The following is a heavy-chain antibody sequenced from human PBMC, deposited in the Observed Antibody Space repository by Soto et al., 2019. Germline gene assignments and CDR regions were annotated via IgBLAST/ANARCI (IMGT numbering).Heavy chain of an antibody. D-gene: IGHD2-15*01. CDR3: ARGVDCSGGSCYLGSWFDP. V-gene: IGHV1-8*01. J-gene: IGHJ5*02. CDR2: MNPNSGNT. Sequence: ASMKVSCKASGYTFTSYDINWVRQATGQGLEWMGWMNPNSGNTGYAQKFQGRVTMTRNTSISTAYMELSSLRSEDTAVNYCARGVDCSGGSCYLGSWFDPWGQGTLVTVSS. CDR1: GYTFTSYD.